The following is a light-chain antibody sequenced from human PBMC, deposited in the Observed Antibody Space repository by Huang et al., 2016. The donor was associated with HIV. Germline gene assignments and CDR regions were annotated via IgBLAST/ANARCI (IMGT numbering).Light chain of an antibody. CDR2: DAS. V-gene: IGKV3-11*01. Sequence: EIVLTQSPATLSLSPGERATLSCRASQSVGSYLAWYQQKPGQAPRLLIYDASNRATGIPARFSGSGSGTDFTLTISSLEPEDFAVYYCQQRSNWPPWTFGQRTKVEIK. CDR3: QQRSNWPPWT. CDR1: QSVGSY. J-gene: IGKJ1*01.